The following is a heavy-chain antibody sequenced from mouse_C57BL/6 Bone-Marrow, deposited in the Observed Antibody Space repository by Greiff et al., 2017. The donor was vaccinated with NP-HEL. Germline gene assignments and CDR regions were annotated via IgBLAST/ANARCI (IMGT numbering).Heavy chain of an antibody. V-gene: IGHV5-17*01. Sequence: VQLKESGGGLVKPGGSLKLSCAASGFTFSDYGMHWVRQAPEKGLEWVAYISSGSSTIYYADTGKGRFTISRDNAKNTLFLQMTSLRSEDTAMYYCASLGGMDYWGQGTSVTVSS. J-gene: IGHJ4*01. CDR3: ASLGGMDY. CDR1: GFTFSDYG. D-gene: IGHD4-1*01. CDR2: ISSGSSTI.